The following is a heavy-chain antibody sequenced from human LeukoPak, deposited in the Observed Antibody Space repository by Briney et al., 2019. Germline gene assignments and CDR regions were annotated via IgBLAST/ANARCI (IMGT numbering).Heavy chain of an antibody. J-gene: IGHJ4*02. CDR2: IYYSGST. Sequence: SETLSLTCTVSGGSISSYYWSWIRQPPGKGLEWIGYIYYSGSTNYNPSLKSRVTISVDTSKNQFSLKLSSVTAADTAEYYCARVLGGATHYLDYWGQGTLVTVSS. D-gene: IGHD1-26*01. CDR3: ARVLGGATHYLDY. V-gene: IGHV4-59*01. CDR1: GGSISSYY.